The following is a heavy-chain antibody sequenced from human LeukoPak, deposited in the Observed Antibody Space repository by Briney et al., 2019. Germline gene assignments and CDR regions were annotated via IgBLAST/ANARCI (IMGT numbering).Heavy chain of an antibody. CDR2: INHSGST. CDR1: GGSFSGYY. V-gene: IGHV4-34*01. Sequence: SETLSLTRAVYGGSFSGYYWSWIRQPPGKGLEWIGEINHSGSTNYNPSLKSRVTISVDTSKNQFSLKLSSVTAADTAVYYCARGRANYYDSSGSARTFDIWGQGTMVTVSS. J-gene: IGHJ3*02. D-gene: IGHD3-22*01. CDR3: ARGRANYYDSSGSARTFDI.